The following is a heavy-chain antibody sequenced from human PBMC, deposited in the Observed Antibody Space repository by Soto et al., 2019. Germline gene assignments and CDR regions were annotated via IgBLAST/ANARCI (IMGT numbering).Heavy chain of an antibody. CDR2: IYYSGST. CDR1: GGSISSYY. Sequence: QVQLQESGPGLVKPSETLSLTCTVSGGSISSYYWSWIRQPPGKGLEWIGYIYYSGSTNYNPSLKSRVTISVDTSKNQFSLKLSAVTAADTAVYYCARVEYGSGLDNVGSYYYYYGMDVWGQGTTVTVSS. J-gene: IGHJ6*02. D-gene: IGHD3-10*01. CDR3: ARVEYGSGLDNVGSYYYYYGMDV. V-gene: IGHV4-59*01.